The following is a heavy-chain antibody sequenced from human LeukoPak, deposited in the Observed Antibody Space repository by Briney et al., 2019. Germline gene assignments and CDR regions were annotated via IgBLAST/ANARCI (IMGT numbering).Heavy chain of an antibody. CDR3: ARGRVVVPAAIRVTTKYYYYGMDV. CDR2: INHSGST. D-gene: IGHD2-2*01. Sequence: PSETLSLTCAVYGGSFSGHYWSWIRQPPGKGLEWIGEINHSGSTNYNPSLKSRVTISVDTSKNQFSLKLSSVTAADTAVYYCARGRVVVPAAIRVTTKYYYYGMDVWGQGTTVTVSS. CDR1: GGSFSGHY. V-gene: IGHV4-34*01. J-gene: IGHJ6*02.